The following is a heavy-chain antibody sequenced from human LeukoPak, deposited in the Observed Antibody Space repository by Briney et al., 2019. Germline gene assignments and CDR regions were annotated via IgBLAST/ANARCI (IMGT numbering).Heavy chain of an antibody. Sequence: PGGPLRLSCAASGFSVSASYMSWVRQAPGMGLESVSVISNEGATYYADSVKGRFSISRDNSKNTVFLQMNSLRAEGTAVYFCVRDSTISGWYELGYWGLGTLVTVSS. D-gene: IGHD6-19*01. V-gene: IGHV3-53*01. J-gene: IGHJ4*02. CDR3: VRDSTISGWYELGY. CDR1: GFSVSASY. CDR2: ISNEGAT.